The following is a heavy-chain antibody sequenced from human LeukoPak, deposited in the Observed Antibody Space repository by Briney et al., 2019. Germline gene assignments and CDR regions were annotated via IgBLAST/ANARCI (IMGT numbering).Heavy chain of an antibody. V-gene: IGHV4-34*01. CDR1: GGSFSGYY. D-gene: IGHD2-2*01. CDR2: INHSGST. J-gene: IGHJ4*02. CDR3: AGRGSSTSWSFDL. Sequence: SETLSLTCAVYGGSFSGYYWRWIRQPPGKGLEWIGEINHSGSTNYNPSLKSRVTISVDTSKNQFSLKLNSVTAADTAVYYCAGRGSSTSWSFDLWGQGTLVTVSS.